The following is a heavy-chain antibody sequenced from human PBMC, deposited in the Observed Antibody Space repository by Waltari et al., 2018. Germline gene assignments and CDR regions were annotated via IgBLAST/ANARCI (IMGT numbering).Heavy chain of an antibody. D-gene: IGHD6-19*01. CDR2: GDYGGTT. CDR1: GGSLSGYY. CDR3: AKQVAGSGWYLG. V-gene: IGHV4-34*01. Sequence: QVRLQQWGAGLLQPSETLSLTCVVSGGSLSGYYWSWIRQPPGKGLEWIGEGDYGGTTNYNPSLRSRITVSIDTSNIQFSLNLNSVTAADTAVYYCAKQVAGSGWYLGWGQGTLVSVSS. J-gene: IGHJ4*02.